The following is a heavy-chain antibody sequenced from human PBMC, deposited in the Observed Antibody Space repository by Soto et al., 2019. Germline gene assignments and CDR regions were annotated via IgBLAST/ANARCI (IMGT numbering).Heavy chain of an antibody. J-gene: IGHJ3*02. V-gene: IGHV3-21*01. CDR3: ARVQKTKYYYDSSGSQGAFDI. CDR2: ISSSSSYI. CDR1: GFTFSSYS. Sequence: GSLRLSCAASGFTFSSYSMNWVRQAPGKGLEWVSSISSSSSYIYYADSVKGRFTISRDNAKNSLYLQMNSLRAEDTAVYYCARVQKTKYYYDSSGSQGAFDIWGQGTMVTV. D-gene: IGHD3-22*01.